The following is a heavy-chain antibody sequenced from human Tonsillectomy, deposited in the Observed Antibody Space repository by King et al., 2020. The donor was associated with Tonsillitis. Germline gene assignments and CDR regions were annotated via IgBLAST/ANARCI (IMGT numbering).Heavy chain of an antibody. Sequence: VQLVESGGGVVQPGGSLRLSCAASGFSFINYDMHWVRQAPGKGLEWIGFIHHDGTTEKDQDSMRGRFTISRDNSKNTLYLQMNSLRPEDTAVYWCAKDPIYYCSGHHDGFDMWGQGTKVTVSS. V-gene: IGHV3-30*02. D-gene: IGHD3-10*01. J-gene: IGHJ3*02. CDR2: IHHDGTTE. CDR1: GFSFINYD. CDR3: AKDPIYYCSGHHDGFDM.